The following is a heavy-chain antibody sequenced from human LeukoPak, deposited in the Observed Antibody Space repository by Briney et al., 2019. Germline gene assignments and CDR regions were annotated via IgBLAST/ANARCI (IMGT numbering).Heavy chain of an antibody. Sequence: GGSLRLSCAASGFTFSTYAMHWLRQAPGKGLEWVAVISYGGGKKYYADSVKGRFTISRDNSRNTLYLQMNSLRAEDTAVYYCAKDGIAFGSGSYCSSWGQGTLVTVSS. V-gene: IGHV3-30-3*01. D-gene: IGHD3-10*01. CDR1: GFTFSTYA. J-gene: IGHJ5*02. CDR3: AKDGIAFGSGSYCSS. CDR2: ISYGGGKK.